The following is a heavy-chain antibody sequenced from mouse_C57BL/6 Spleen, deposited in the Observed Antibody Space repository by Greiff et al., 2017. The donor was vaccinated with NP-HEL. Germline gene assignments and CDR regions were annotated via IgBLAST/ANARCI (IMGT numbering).Heavy chain of an antibody. D-gene: IGHD3-2*02. J-gene: IGHJ3*01. V-gene: IGHV5-17*01. CDR1: GFTFSDYG. CDR3: ARGAAQASWFAY. Sequence: EVKVIESGGGLVKPGGSLKLSCAASGFTFSDYGMHWVRQAPEKGLEWVAYISSGSSTIYYADTVKGRFTISRDNAKNTLFLQMTSLRSEDTAMYYCARGAAQASWFAYWGQGTLVTVSA. CDR2: ISSGSSTI.